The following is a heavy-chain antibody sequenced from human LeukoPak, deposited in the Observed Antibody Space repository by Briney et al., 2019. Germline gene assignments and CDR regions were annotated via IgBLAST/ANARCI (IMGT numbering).Heavy chain of an antibody. V-gene: IGHV3-74*01. CDR1: GFTFSRSW. Sequence: GGSLRLSCAASGFTFSRSWMHWVRQAPGKGLVWVSRINIDGSNIIYADSVKGRFTISRDNAKNTLYLQMNSLRAEDTATYYCARDRGGSGPTTTDSWGQGTLVTISS. CDR2: INIDGSNI. D-gene: IGHD6-19*01. J-gene: IGHJ4*02. CDR3: ARDRGGSGPTTTDS.